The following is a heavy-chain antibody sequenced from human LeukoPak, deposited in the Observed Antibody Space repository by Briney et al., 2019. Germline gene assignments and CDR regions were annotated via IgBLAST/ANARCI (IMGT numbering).Heavy chain of an antibody. J-gene: IGHJ6*02. D-gene: IGHD6-6*01. CDR3: ARDGRPSYYYGMDV. V-gene: IGHV3-30*03. Sequence: PGRSLRLSCAASGFTFSSYGMHWVRQAPGKGLEWVAVISYDGSNKYYADSVKGRFTISRDNSKNTLYLQMNSLRAEDTAVYYCARDGRPSYYYGMDVWGQGTTVTVSS. CDR1: GFTFSSYG. CDR2: ISYDGSNK.